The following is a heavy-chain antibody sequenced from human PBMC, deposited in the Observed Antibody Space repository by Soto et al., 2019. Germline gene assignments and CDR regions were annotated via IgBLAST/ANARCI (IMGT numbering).Heavy chain of an antibody. CDR2: ISGSGGST. Sequence: LRLPYAASEFTFSSYAMGWVRQAPGKGREWVSAISGSGGSTYYADSVKGRFTISRDNSKNTLYLQMNSLRAEDTAVYYCAKDSDYYDSSGYYHEYYFDYWGQGTLVTVSS. CDR1: EFTFSSYA. D-gene: IGHD3-22*01. J-gene: IGHJ4*02. CDR3: AKDSDYYDSSGYYHEYYFDY. V-gene: IGHV3-23*01.